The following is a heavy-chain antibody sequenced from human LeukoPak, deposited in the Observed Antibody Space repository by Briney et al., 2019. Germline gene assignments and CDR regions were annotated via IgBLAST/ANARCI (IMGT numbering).Heavy chain of an antibody. CDR2: ISSSFSII. D-gene: IGHD3-16*01. V-gene: IGHV3-48*02. J-gene: IGHJ3*02. CDR3: ERDYAYAFDI. Sequence: GGSLRLSCAVSGFTFSIYSMNWVRQAPGKGLEWVSYISSSFSIISYADSVKGRFTISIDNAENSLYLQMNSLRDEDTAVYYCERDYAYAFDIWGQGTMVTVSS. CDR1: GFTFSIYS.